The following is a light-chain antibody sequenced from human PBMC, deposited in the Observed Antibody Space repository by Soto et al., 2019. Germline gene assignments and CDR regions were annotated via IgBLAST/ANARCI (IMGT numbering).Light chain of an antibody. CDR3: QQRSNWPPIT. J-gene: IGKJ5*01. CDR1: QSVSSY. V-gene: IGKV3-11*01. CDR2: DAA. Sequence: IVLTQPPATLFMSPGERATLSFRASQSVSSYLTLYQLKPRQAPRLLIYDAANTATSLPPSFSGSGSETDFTLSISSLEPEGFAVYFGQQRSNWPPITFGQGTQL.